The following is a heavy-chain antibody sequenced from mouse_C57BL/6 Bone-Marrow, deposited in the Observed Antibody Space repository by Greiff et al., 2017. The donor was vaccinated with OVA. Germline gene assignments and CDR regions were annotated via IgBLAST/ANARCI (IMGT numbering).Heavy chain of an antibody. Sequence: QVQLKESGPELVKPGASVKISCKASGYAFSSSWMNWVKQRPGKGLEWIGRIYPGDGDTNYNGKFKGKATLTADKSSSTAYMQLSSLTSEDSAVYFCARPTVVAPNAMDYWGQGTSVTVSS. J-gene: IGHJ4*01. V-gene: IGHV1-82*01. CDR1: GYAFSSSW. CDR3: ARPTVVAPNAMDY. CDR2: IYPGDGDT. D-gene: IGHD1-1*01.